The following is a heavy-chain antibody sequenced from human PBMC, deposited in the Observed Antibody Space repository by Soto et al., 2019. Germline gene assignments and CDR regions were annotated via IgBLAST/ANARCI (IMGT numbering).Heavy chain of an antibody. J-gene: IGHJ3*02. CDR1: GYTFTSYY. Sequence: QVQLVQSGAEVKKPGASVKVSCKASGYTFTSYYMHWVRQAPGQGLEWMGIINPSGGSTSYAHKFQGRVTMTRDTSTSTVYMELSSLRSEDTAVYYWARDSEGYSYGFGAFDIWGQGTMVTVSS. D-gene: IGHD5-18*01. V-gene: IGHV1-46*01. CDR2: INPSGGST. CDR3: ARDSEGYSYGFGAFDI.